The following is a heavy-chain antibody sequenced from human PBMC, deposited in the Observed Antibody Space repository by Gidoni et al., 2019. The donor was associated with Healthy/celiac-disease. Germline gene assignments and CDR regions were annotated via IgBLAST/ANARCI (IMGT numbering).Heavy chain of an antibody. D-gene: IGHD3-16*01. CDR3: AGGRARAFDI. Sequence: QAQLVESGVGLVKPGGSLRLSCAASGFTFSDYYMSWIRQAPGTGLEWVSYMSSSVSTIYYADSVKGRFTISRDNAKNSLYLQMNSRRAEDTAVYYCAGGRARAFDIWGQGTMVTVSS. V-gene: IGHV3-11*01. J-gene: IGHJ3*02. CDR2: MSSSVSTI. CDR1: GFTFSDYY.